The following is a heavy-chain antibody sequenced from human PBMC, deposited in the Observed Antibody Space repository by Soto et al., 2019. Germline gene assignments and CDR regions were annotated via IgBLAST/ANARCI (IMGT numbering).Heavy chain of an antibody. CDR2: ISGSGGST. Sequence: VQLLESGGGLVQPGGSLRLSCAASGFTFSSYAMSWVRQAPGKGLEWVSAISGSGGSTYYADSVKGRFTISRDNSKNTLYLQMNSLRAEDTAVYYCAKDTYKDPTARPPGRFDPWGQGTLVTVSS. D-gene: IGHD1-20*01. CDR3: AKDTYKDPTARPPGRFDP. V-gene: IGHV3-23*01. CDR1: GFTFSSYA. J-gene: IGHJ5*02.